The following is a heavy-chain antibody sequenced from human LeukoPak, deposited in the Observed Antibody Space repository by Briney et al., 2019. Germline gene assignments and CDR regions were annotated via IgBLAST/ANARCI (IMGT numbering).Heavy chain of an antibody. CDR2: ISSSSSYI. D-gene: IGHD4/OR15-4a*01. CDR1: GFTFSSYS. Sequence: KPGGSLRLSCAASGFTFSSYSMNWVRQAPGKGLEWVSSISSSSSYIYYADSVKGRFTISRDNAKNSLYLQINSLRAEDTAVYYCARPREGAQLAFDIWGQGTMVTVSS. V-gene: IGHV3-21*01. J-gene: IGHJ3*02. CDR3: ARPREGAQLAFDI.